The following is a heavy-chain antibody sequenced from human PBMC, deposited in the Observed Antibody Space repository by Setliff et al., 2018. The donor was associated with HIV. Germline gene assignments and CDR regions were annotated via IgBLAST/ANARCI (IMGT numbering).Heavy chain of an antibody. CDR2: IYPGDSQT. V-gene: IGHV5-51*01. J-gene: IGHJ4*02. CDR1: GYKFTTYW. D-gene: IGHD6-19*01. CDR3: ARAYSSDWYVFDT. Sequence: LGESLKISCKGFGYKFTTYWIGWVRQMPGKGLECMGIIYPGDSQTKYSPSFRGQVTISVDMSVSTAYLEWSSLEASDTAMYYCARAYSSDWYVFDTWGPGTLVTVSS.